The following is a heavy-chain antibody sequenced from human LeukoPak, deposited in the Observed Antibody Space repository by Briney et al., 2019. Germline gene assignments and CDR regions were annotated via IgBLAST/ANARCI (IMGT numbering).Heavy chain of an antibody. D-gene: IGHD4-11*01. V-gene: IGHV3-21*01. CDR1: GFTFSSYI. CDR3: ARDRLQFCDY. J-gene: IGHJ4*02. CDR2: ISSSSSYI. Sequence: GGSLRLSCAASGFTFSSYIMNWVRQAPGKGLEWVSSISSSSSYIYYADSVKGRFTISRDNAKNSLYLQMNSLRAEDTAAYYCARDRLQFCDYWGQGTLVTVSS.